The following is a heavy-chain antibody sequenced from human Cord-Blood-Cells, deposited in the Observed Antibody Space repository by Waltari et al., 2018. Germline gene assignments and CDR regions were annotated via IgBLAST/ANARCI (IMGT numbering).Heavy chain of an antibody. J-gene: IGHJ4*02. CDR3: ARVPDDGDYLGSAIDS. V-gene: IGHV4-31*03. CDR2: NNYSGRT. CDR1: GGCICSCGYY. Sequence: QVKLQESGPGLVKPSQTLSLTCTVCGGCICSCGYYWSWNRQHPGKGMEWIGYNNYSGRTSCNRAHKCRVTMTVDTPKTRLSLKPRAATAADTAINYCARVPDDGDYLGSAIDSWGQGTLVTVSS. D-gene: IGHD4-17*01.